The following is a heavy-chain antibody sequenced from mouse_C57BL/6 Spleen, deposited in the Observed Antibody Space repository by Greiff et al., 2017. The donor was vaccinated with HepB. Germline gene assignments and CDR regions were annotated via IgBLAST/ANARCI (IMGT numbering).Heavy chain of an antibody. CDR3: ARSGDDYDVNFDV. CDR2: IDPSDSYT. V-gene: IGHV1-69*01. Sequence: VQLQQPGAELVMPGASVKLSCKASGYTFTSYWMHWVKQRPGQGLEWIGEIDPSDSYTNYNQKFKGKSTLTVDKSSSTAYMQLSSLTSEDSAVYYCARSGDDYDVNFDVWGTGTTVTVSS. J-gene: IGHJ1*03. CDR1: GYTFTSYW. D-gene: IGHD2-4*01.